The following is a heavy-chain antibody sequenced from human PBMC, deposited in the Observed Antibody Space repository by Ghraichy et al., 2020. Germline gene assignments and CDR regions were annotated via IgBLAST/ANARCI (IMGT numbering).Heavy chain of an antibody. CDR2: IKQDGSEK. J-gene: IGHJ6*03. Sequence: GGSLRLSCAASGFTFSSYWMSWVRQAPGKGLEWVANIKQDGSEKYYVDSVKGRFTISRDNAKNSLYLQMNSLRAEDTAVYYCARVRYYYDSRGSSYYYYMDVWGKGTTVTVSS. V-gene: IGHV3-7*03. D-gene: IGHD3-22*01. CDR1: GFTFSSYW. CDR3: ARVRYYYDSRGSSYYYYMDV.